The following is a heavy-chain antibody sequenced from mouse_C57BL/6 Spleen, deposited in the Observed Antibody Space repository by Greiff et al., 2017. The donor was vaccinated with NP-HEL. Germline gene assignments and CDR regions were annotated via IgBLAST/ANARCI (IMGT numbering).Heavy chain of an antibody. J-gene: IGHJ1*03. V-gene: IGHV1-54*01. Sequence: QVHVKQSGAELVRPGTSVKVSCKASGYAFTNYLIEWVKQRPGQGLEWIGVINPGSGGTNYNEKFKGKATLTADKSSSTAYMQLSSLTSEDSAVYFCARSRDYHWYFDVWGTGTTVTVSS. D-gene: IGHD2-4*01. CDR1: GYAFTNYL. CDR2: INPGSGGT. CDR3: ARSRDYHWYFDV.